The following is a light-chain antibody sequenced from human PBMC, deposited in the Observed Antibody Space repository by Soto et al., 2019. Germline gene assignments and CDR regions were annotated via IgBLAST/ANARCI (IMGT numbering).Light chain of an antibody. Sequence: QSVLTQPPSASGSPGQSVTISCSGTSSDVGDYNFVSWYQQHPDKAPKLIIYEATKRPSGVPDRFSGSKSGNTASLTVSGLQAEYEADYYCSSYAVTNDLIFGGGTKVPVL. CDR2: EAT. CDR3: SSYAVTNDLI. CDR1: SSDVGDYNF. V-gene: IGLV2-8*01. J-gene: IGLJ2*01.